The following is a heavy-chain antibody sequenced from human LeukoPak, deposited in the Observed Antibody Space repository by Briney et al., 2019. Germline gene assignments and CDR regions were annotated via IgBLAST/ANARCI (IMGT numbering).Heavy chain of an antibody. CDR3: ARDVTGTTITELVDY. V-gene: IGHV1-2*02. CDR2: INPNSGGT. D-gene: IGHD1-20*01. J-gene: IGHJ4*02. CDR1: GYTFTGYY. Sequence: GASVKVSCKASGYTFTGYYMHWVRQAPGQGLEWMGWINPNSGGTNYAQKFQGRVTMTRDTSISTAYMELSRLRSDDTAVYYCARDVTGTTITELVDYWGQGTLVTVSS.